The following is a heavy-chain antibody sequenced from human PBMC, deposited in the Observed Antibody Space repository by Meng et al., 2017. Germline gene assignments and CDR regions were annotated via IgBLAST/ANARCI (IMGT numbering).Heavy chain of an antibody. D-gene: IGHD3-10*01. CDR2: IISSGSTI. Sequence: GGSLRLSCPASGFTFSSYEMNWVRQAPGKGLEWVSYIISSGSTIYYADSVKGRFTISRDNAKNSLYLQMNSLRAEDTAVYYCAKAAPILLRGVYSNWFDPWGQGTLVTVSS. CDR3: AKAAPILLRGVYSNWFDP. V-gene: IGHV3-48*03. CDR1: GFTFSSYE. J-gene: IGHJ5*02.